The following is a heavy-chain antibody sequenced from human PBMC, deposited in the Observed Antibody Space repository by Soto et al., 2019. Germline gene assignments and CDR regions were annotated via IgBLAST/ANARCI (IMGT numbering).Heavy chain of an antibody. CDR3: ARDKITGLFDY. Sequence: PSESLSLTCYLSGSEISTSRYSWSWIRQPPGKGLEWIGYIYHSGSTYYNPSLKSRVTISVDRSKNQFSLKLSSVTAADTAVYYCARDKITGLFDYWGQG. J-gene: IGHJ4*02. CDR2: IYHSGST. V-gene: IGHV4-30-2*01. CDR1: GSEISTSRYS. D-gene: IGHD2-8*02.